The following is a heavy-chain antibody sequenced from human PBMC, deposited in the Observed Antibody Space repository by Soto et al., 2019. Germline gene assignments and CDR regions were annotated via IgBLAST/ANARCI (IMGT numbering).Heavy chain of an antibody. CDR2: ISYDGSNK. Sequence: QVQLVESGGGVVQPGRSLRLSCAASGFTFSSYGMHWVRQAPGKGLEWVAVISYDGSNKYYADSVKGRFTISRDNSKNTLYLPMNSLRAEDTAVYYCAKDGGYSYGYRYYGMDVWGQGTTVTVSS. D-gene: IGHD5-18*01. CDR3: AKDGGYSYGYRYYGMDV. J-gene: IGHJ6*02. V-gene: IGHV3-30*18. CDR1: GFTFSSYG.